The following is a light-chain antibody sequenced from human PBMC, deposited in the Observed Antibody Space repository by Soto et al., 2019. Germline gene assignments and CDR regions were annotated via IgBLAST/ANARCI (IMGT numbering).Light chain of an antibody. V-gene: IGLV2-11*01. CDR1: SSDVGTYNF. CDR2: DVT. CDR3: CSYVGSYTSYV. Sequence: QSVLTQPRSVSGSPGQSVTISCTGTSSDVGTYNFVSWYQQHPGKAPKFMIYDVTKRPSGVPGRFSGSKSGNTASLTISGLQAEDEADYYCCSYVGSYTSYVFGTGTKLTVL. J-gene: IGLJ1*01.